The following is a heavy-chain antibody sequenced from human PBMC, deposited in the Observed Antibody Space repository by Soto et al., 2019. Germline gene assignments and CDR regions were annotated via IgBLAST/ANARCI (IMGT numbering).Heavy chain of an antibody. J-gene: IGHJ4*02. CDR1: GDSINNRSYY. CDR2: IYYSGST. Sequence: SETLSLTCTVTGDSINNRSYYWGWIRQPQGKGLEWIGSIYYSGSTYNNPSLKSRVSMSVDTSKNQFSLKLRSVTAADTALYYCARQRTSVVTQAYFDSWGQGSLVTVSS. V-gene: IGHV4-39*01. CDR3: ARQRTSVVTQAYFDS. D-gene: IGHD2-21*02.